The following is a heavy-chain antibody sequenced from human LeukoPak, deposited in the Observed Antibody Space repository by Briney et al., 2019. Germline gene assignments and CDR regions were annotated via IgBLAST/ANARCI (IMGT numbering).Heavy chain of an antibody. Sequence: PGGSLRLSCVASGFTFSNYWMHWVRHAPGKGLVWVSRINSDGSSTSYADSVEGRFTISRDNAKNTLFLQMNSLRAEDTAVYYCATDVPAVTIFGYWGQGTLVTVSP. CDR1: GFTFSNYW. CDR2: INSDGSST. V-gene: IGHV3-74*01. CDR3: ATDVPAVTIFGY. J-gene: IGHJ4*02. D-gene: IGHD2-2*01.